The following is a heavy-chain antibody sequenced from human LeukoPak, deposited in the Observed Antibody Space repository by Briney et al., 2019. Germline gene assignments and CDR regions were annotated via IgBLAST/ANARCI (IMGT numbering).Heavy chain of an antibody. D-gene: IGHD5-24*01. V-gene: IGHV5-51*01. CDR1: GYSFTSYW. CDR2: IYPRDSDT. CDR3: ARRGDGLFDY. J-gene: IGHJ4*02. Sequence: GESLKISCTGSGYSFTSYWIGWVRQMPGKGLEWMGIIYPRDSDTRYRPSFQRQVTISADKSICTPYLLWSSLKASDTAMYYCARRGDGLFDYWGQGTLVTVSS.